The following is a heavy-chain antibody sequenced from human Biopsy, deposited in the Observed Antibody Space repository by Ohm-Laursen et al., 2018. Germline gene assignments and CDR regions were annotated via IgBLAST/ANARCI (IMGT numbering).Heavy chain of an antibody. Sequence: SLRLSCAAPGLSFSMYAMSWVRQAPGKGLEWVSAIGGSGGGTYDADSVRGRFTISRDDSKNSVYLQMNSLRVEDRAVYYCARPMYRVVGYGMDVWGQGTTVTVSS. J-gene: IGHJ6*02. V-gene: IGHV3-23*01. CDR3: ARPMYRVVGYGMDV. CDR2: IGGSGGGT. D-gene: IGHD2-15*01. CDR1: GLSFSMYA.